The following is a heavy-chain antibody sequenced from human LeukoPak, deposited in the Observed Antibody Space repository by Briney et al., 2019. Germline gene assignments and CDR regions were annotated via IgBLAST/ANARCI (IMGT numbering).Heavy chain of an antibody. V-gene: IGHV4-31*03. CDR2: IYYSGST. CDR3: ARVGYGDYVDY. Sequence: SETLSLTCTVSGGSISSGGYYWSWIRQHPGKGLEWIGYIYYSGSTYYNPSLKSRVTISVDTSKNQFSLKLSSVTVADTAVYYCARVGYGDYVDYWGQGTLVTVSS. J-gene: IGHJ4*02. D-gene: IGHD4-17*01. CDR1: GGSISSGGYY.